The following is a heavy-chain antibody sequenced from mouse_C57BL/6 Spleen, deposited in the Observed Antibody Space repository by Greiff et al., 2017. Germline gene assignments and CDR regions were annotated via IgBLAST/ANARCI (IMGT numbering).Heavy chain of an antibody. Sequence: QVQLQQPGAELVMPGASVKLSCKASGYTFTSYWMHWVKQRPGQGLEWIGEIDPSDSYTNYNQKFKGKSTLTVDKSSSTAYMQLSSLTSEDSAVYYGARGGESVVADYAMDYWGQGTSVTVSS. CDR2: IDPSDSYT. CDR1: GYTFTSYW. D-gene: IGHD1-1*01. CDR3: ARGGESVVADYAMDY. V-gene: IGHV1-69*01. J-gene: IGHJ4*01.